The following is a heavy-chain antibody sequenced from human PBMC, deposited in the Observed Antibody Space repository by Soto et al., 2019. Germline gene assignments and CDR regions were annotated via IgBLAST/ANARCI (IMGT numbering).Heavy chain of an antibody. Sequence: QLQLQQSGSGLVKPSQTLSLTCADSGGSISSGGYSWSWIRQPPGKGLEWIGYIYHSGSTYYNPSLKRSVTISVNRSKNQFSLKLSSGTAADTAVYYCARVPGPWGQGTLVSVSS. CDR1: GGSISSGGYS. CDR3: ARVPGP. V-gene: IGHV4-30-2*01. CDR2: IYHSGST. J-gene: IGHJ5*02.